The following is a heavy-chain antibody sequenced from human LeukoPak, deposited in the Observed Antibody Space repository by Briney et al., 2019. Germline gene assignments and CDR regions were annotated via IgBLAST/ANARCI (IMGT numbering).Heavy chain of an antibody. D-gene: IGHD3-10*01. V-gene: IGHV3-11*05. CDR1: GFTFSDYY. CDR2: ISSSSSYT. CDR3: AREASSGTLFDY. Sequence: GGSLRLSCAASGFTFSDYYMSWIRQAPGKGLEWVSYISSSSSYTNYADSVKGRFTISRDNAKNSLYLQMNSLRAEDTAVYYCAREASSGTLFDYWGQGTLVTVSS. J-gene: IGHJ4*02.